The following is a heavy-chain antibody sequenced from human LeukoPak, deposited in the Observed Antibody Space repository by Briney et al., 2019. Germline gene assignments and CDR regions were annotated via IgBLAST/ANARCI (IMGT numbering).Heavy chain of an antibody. V-gene: IGHV4-59*01. CDR2: IYYSGST. J-gene: IGHJ4*02. CDR3: ARNQMATNPFDY. Sequence: TSETLSLTCTVSGGSISSYYWSWIRQPPGKGLEWIGYIYYSGSTNYNPSLKSRVTISVDTSKNQFSLKLSSVTAADTAVSYCARNQMATNPFDYWGQGTLVTVSS. D-gene: IGHD5-24*01. CDR1: GGSISSYY.